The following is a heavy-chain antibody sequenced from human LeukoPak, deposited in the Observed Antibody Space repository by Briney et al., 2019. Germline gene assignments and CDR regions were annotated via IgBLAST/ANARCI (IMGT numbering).Heavy chain of an antibody. Sequence: SETLSLTCTVSGGSISSYYWSWIRQPPGKGLEWLGYIYYSGSTNYNPSLKSRVTISVDTSKNQFSLKLSSVTAADTAVYYCARDSWGVRCYFDLWGRGTLVTVSS. J-gene: IGHJ2*01. CDR3: ARDSWGVRCYFDL. CDR1: GGSISSYY. CDR2: IYYSGST. V-gene: IGHV4-59*01. D-gene: IGHD3-10*01.